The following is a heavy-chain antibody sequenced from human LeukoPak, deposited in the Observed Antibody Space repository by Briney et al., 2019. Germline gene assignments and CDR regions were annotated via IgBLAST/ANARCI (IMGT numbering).Heavy chain of an antibody. CDR2: ISAYNGDT. CDR3: ARGGYYGSGSFPDY. V-gene: IGHV1-18*01. CDR1: GYSFASFG. J-gene: IGHJ4*02. Sequence: ATVKVSCKASGYSFASFGINWVRQAPGQGLEWMGWISAYNGDTNYAQNLQGRVTMTTDTSTSTAYMDLRSLTSDDTAVYYCARGGYYGSGSFPDYWGQGALVTVSS. D-gene: IGHD3-10*01.